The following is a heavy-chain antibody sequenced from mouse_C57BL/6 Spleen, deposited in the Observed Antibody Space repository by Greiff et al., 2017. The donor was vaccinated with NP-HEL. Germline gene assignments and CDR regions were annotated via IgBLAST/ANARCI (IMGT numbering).Heavy chain of an antibody. Sequence: EVMLVESGGGLVKPGGSLKLSCAASGFTFSDYGMHWVRQAPEKGLEWVAYISSGSSTIYYADTVKGRFTISRDNAKNTLFLQVTSLRSEDTAMYYCGTGTRAMDYWGQGTSVTVSS. CDR1: GFTFSDYG. D-gene: IGHD4-1*01. V-gene: IGHV5-17*01. CDR2: ISSGSSTI. CDR3: GTGTRAMDY. J-gene: IGHJ4*01.